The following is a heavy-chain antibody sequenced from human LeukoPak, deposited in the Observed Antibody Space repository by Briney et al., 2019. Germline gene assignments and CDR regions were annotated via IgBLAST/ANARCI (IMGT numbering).Heavy chain of an antibody. CDR2: INKDGGEK. J-gene: IGHJ4*02. D-gene: IGHD3-3*01. V-gene: IGHV3-7*03. CDR1: GFTFSSYW. Sequence: GGSLRLSCAASGFTFSSYWMSWVRQAPGKGLEWVANINKDGGEKYYVDSVKGRFTISRDNAKNSLYLQMNSLRADDTAVYYCARGVPYDSWSGPHYSDYWGQGTLVTVSS. CDR3: ARGVPYDSWSGPHYSDY.